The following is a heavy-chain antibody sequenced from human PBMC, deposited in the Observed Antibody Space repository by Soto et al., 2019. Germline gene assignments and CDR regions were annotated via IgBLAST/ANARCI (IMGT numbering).Heavy chain of an antibody. CDR3: GTWRGSSWFDY. Sequence: GESLQISCKASGFTLSSYSLGWVRHMPGKGLQWMGNIFSSDSSAKYSPSFVGQVTISVDRSINTAYLQWSSLKASDTAIYYCGTWRGSSWFDYWGPGTLVTVSS. J-gene: IGHJ4*02. CDR2: IFSSDSSA. V-gene: IGHV5-51*01. D-gene: IGHD2-2*01. CDR1: GFTLSSYS.